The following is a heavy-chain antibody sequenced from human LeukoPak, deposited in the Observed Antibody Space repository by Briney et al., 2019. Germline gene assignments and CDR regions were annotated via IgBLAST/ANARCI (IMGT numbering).Heavy chain of an antibody. CDR1: GGSISSGGYY. J-gene: IGHJ2*01. V-gene: IGHV4-31*03. CDR2: IYYSGST. Sequence: SQTLSLTCTVSGGSISSGGYYWSWIRQHPGKGLEWIGYIYYSGSTYYNPSVKSRVTISVDTSKNQFSLKLSSVTAADTAVYYCAGPRTGYFDLWGRGTLVTVSS. CDR3: AGPRTGYFDL. D-gene: IGHD1-1*01.